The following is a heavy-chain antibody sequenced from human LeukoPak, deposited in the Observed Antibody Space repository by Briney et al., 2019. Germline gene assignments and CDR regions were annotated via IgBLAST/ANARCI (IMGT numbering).Heavy chain of an antibody. CDR3: ARYCSSTSCYGPSDAFDI. D-gene: IGHD2-2*01. V-gene: IGHV4-34*01. CDR1: GGSFSGYY. J-gene: IGHJ3*02. CDR2: INHSGST. Sequence: SETLSLTCAVYGGSFSGYYWSWIRQPPGKGLEWIGEINHSGSTNYNPSLKSRVTISVDKSKNQFSLKLSSVTAADTAVYYCARYCSSTSCYGPSDAFDIWGQGTMVTVSS.